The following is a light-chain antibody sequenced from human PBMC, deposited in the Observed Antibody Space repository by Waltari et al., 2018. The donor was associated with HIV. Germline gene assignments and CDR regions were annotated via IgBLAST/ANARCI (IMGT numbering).Light chain of an antibody. CDR1: QSLLYSSNNKNY. V-gene: IGKV4-1*01. CDR2: WAS. Sequence: DIVMTQSPDSLAVFLGERATINCKSSQSLLYSSNNKNYLAWYQQKPGQPPKLLIYWASTRQSGVPDRFSGSGSGTDFTLSISSLQAEDVAVYYCQQYYGSPFTFGPGTKVDIK. J-gene: IGKJ3*01. CDR3: QQYYGSPFT.